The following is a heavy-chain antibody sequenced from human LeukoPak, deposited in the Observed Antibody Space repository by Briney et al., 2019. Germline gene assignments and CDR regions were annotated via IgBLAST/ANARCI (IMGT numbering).Heavy chain of an antibody. Sequence: PGGSLRLSCAASGFTFSSYSMNLVRQAPGKGLEWVSSISSSSSYIYYADSVKGRFTISRDNAKNSLYLQMNSLRAEDTAVYYCARLSRGSGRDAFDIWGQGTVVTVSS. CDR3: ARLSRGSGRDAFDI. D-gene: IGHD3-10*01. CDR1: GFTFSSYS. J-gene: IGHJ3*02. CDR2: ISSSSSYI. V-gene: IGHV3-21*01.